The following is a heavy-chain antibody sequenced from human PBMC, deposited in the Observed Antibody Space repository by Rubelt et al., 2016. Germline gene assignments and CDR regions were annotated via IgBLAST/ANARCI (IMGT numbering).Heavy chain of an antibody. Sequence: GESLRLSCAASGFTFSSYAMSWVRQAPGKGLEWVSAISGSGGSTYYADSVKGRFTISRDNSKNTLYLQMNSLRAEDTAVYYCFSSGYSDDAFDIWGQGTMVTVSS. J-gene: IGHJ3*02. CDR1: GFTFSSYA. D-gene: IGHD3-22*01. V-gene: IGHV3-23*01. CDR2: ISGSGGST. CDR3: FSSGYSDDAFDI.